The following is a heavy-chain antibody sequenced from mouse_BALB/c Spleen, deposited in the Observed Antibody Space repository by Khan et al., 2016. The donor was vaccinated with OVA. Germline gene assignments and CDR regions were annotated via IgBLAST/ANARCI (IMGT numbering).Heavy chain of an antibody. Sequence: QIQLVQSGPELKKPGETVKISCKASGYTFTKYGMNWVKQAPGKGLKWMGWINTYTGEPTYADDFKGRFAFSLETSASTAYLQINNLKNEDMATYFCARSKVNGYDERVFTYWDQETTLTVSS. CDR2: INTYTGEP. CDR3: ARSKVNGYDERVFTY. CDR1: GYTFTKYG. J-gene: IGHJ2*01. V-gene: IGHV9-1*02. D-gene: IGHD2-2*01.